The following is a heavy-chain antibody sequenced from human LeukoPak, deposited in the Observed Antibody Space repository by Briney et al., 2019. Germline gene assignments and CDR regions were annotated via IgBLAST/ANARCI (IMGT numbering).Heavy chain of an antibody. CDR2: ISYDGSNK. Sequence: GGSLRLSCAASGFTFSSYGMHWVRQAPGKGLEWVAVISYDGSNKYYADSVKGRFTISRDNSKNTLYLQMNSLRAEDTAVYYCAKDEDYDSSGYYKNFDYWGQGTLVTVSS. D-gene: IGHD3-22*01. V-gene: IGHV3-30*18. CDR3: AKDEDYDSSGYYKNFDY. CDR1: GFTFSSYG. J-gene: IGHJ4*02.